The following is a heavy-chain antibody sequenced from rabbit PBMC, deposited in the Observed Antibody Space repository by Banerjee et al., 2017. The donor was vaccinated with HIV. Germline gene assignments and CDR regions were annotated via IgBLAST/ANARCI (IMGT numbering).Heavy chain of an antibody. CDR1: GFSFSSGYW. D-gene: IGHD3-3*01. V-gene: IGHV1S45*01. CDR2: IYGGGSGTT. CDR3: AGGSFASDAVYGRFNL. Sequence: QEQLEESGGDLVKPGASLTLTCTAAGFSFSSGYWICWVRQAPGKGLEWIACIYGGGSGTTYYASWAKGRFTISKTSSTTVTLQMTSLTAADTAPYFCAGGSFASDAVYGRFNLWGPGTLVTVS. J-gene: IGHJ4*01.